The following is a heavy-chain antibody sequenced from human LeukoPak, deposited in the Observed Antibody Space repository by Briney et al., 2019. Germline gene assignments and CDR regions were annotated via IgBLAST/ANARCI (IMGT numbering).Heavy chain of an antibody. CDR3: ARVGSSGWYPYRPTDY. D-gene: IGHD6-19*01. J-gene: IGHJ4*02. CDR1: GGSFSGYY. V-gene: IGHV4-34*01. CDR2: INHSGST. Sequence: PSETLSLTCAVYGGSFSGYYWSWIRQPPGKGLEWIGEINHSGSTNYNSSLKSRVTISVDTSKNQFSLKLSSVTAADTAVYYCARVGSSGWYPYRPTDYWGQGTLVTVSS.